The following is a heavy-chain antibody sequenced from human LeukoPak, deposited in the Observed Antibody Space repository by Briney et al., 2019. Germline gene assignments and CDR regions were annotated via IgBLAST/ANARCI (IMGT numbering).Heavy chain of an antibody. J-gene: IGHJ4*02. V-gene: IGHV4-4*08. Sequence: SETLSLTCTVSGGSISSYYWSWIRQPPGKGLEWIGYIYNSGSTKYNPSLKSRVTISVDTSKNQFSLKLSSVTAADTAVYYCASDSGYDYYFDYWGQGTLVTVSS. CDR1: GGSISSYY. D-gene: IGHD5-12*01. CDR3: ASDSGYDYYFDY. CDR2: IYNSGST.